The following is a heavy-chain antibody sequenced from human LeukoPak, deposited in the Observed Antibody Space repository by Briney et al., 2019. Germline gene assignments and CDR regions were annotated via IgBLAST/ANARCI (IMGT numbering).Heavy chain of an antibody. CDR1: GGSISSYY. Sequence: PSETLSLTCTVSGGSISSYYWSWIRQLPGKGLEWIGYIYYSGSTNYNPSLKSRVTISVDTSKNQFSLKLSSVTAADTAVYYCARGALVVVAANYFDYWGQGTLVTVSS. CDR2: IYYSGST. CDR3: ARGALVVVAANYFDY. V-gene: IGHV4-59*01. D-gene: IGHD2-15*01. J-gene: IGHJ4*02.